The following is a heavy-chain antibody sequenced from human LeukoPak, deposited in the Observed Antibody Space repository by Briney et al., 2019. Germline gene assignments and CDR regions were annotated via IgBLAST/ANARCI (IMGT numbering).Heavy chain of an antibody. D-gene: IGHD1-26*01. CDR3: ARAPNSGSYYPTPDFDY. Sequence: ASVKVSCKASGYTFTSYAMHWVRQAPGQRLEWMGWINAGNGNTKYSQEFQGRVTVNRDTSASTAYMELSSLRSEDMAVYYCARAPNSGSYYPTPDFDYWGQGTLVTVSS. CDR1: GYTFTSYA. CDR2: INAGNGNT. J-gene: IGHJ4*02. V-gene: IGHV1-3*03.